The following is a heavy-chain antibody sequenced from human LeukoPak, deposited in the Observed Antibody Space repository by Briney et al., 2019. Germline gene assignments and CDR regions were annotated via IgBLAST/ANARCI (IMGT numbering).Heavy chain of an antibody. CDR1: GFTVSSNY. Sequence: GGSLRLSCAASGFTVSSNYMSWVRQAPGKGLEWVSSISSSSSYIYYADSVKGRFTISRDNSKNTLYLQMNSLRAEDTAVYYCAKGASSGWNNWFDPWGQGTLVTVSS. CDR2: ISSSSSYI. V-gene: IGHV3-23*01. J-gene: IGHJ5*02. D-gene: IGHD6-19*01. CDR3: AKGASSGWNNWFDP.